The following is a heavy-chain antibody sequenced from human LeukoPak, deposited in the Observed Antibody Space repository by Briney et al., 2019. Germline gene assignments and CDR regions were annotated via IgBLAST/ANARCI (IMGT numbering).Heavy chain of an antibody. J-gene: IGHJ3*02. CDR1: GGSISSGGYY. CDR2: IYHSGST. CDR3: ASGVREDAFDI. V-gene: IGHV4-30-2*01. Sequence: SETLSLTCTVSGGSISSGGYYWSWIRQPPGKGLEWIGYIYHSGSTYYNPSLKSRVTISVDRSKNQFSLKLSSVTAADTAVYYCASGVREDAFDIWGQGTMVTVSS. D-gene: IGHD3-10*01.